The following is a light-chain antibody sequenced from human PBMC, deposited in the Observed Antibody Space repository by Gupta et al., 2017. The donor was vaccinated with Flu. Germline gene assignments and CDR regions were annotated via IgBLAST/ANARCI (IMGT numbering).Light chain of an antibody. Sequence: EIVLTQSPATLSLSPGERATLSCRPSQSVSSYLAWYQQKPGQAPRLLIYDASNRATGTPASFSGSGSGTDFTLTISSLEPEDFAVYYCQQRSNWPPAFGGGTKVEIK. CDR1: QSVSSY. V-gene: IGKV3-11*01. CDR2: DAS. J-gene: IGKJ4*01. CDR3: QQRSNWPPA.